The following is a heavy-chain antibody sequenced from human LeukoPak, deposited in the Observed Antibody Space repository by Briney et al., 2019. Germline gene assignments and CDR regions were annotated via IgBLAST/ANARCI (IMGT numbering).Heavy chain of an antibody. D-gene: IGHD4-17*01. CDR2: THSDGTT. CDR3: ARPVTTYWYFDL. V-gene: IGHV3-66*01. Sequence: PGGSLRLSCAVSGFTVSNNFMNWVRQAPGKGLEWVSVTHSDGTTYFADSVQGRFTISRDNSKNTLYLQMNSLRDEDTAVYYCARPVTTYWYFDLWGRGTLVTVSS. CDR1: GFTVSNNF. J-gene: IGHJ2*01.